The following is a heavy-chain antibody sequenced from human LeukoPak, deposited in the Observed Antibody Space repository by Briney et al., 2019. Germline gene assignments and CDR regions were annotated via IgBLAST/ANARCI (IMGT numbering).Heavy chain of an antibody. Sequence: SETLSLTCTVSGGSFSSNSYYWGWVRQPPGKGLEWIGSIYYSGSTYYNPSLKSRVTISVDTSKNQFSLKVSSVTAADTAVYYCARRSRTGFFDYWGQGTLVTVSS. CDR1: GGSFSSNSYY. D-gene: IGHD3-10*01. V-gene: IGHV4-39*01. CDR3: ARRSRTGFFDY. J-gene: IGHJ4*02. CDR2: IYYSGST.